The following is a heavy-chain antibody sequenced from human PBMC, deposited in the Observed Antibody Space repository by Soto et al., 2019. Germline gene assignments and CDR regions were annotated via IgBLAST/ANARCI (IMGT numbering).Heavy chain of an antibody. J-gene: IGHJ4*02. CDR3: ARLPGRRSGNYRPFDL. CDR2: IDHRATT. D-gene: IGHD3-10*01. CDR1: VGSFRDHY. Sequence: SETLSLTCAVYVGSFRDHYWSWIRQPPGKGLEWIGDIDHRATTNYNPSLKSRVTMSVDTSKNQFSLELTSVTAADTAVFYCARLPGRRSGNYRPFDLWGQGIPVTVSS. V-gene: IGHV4-34*01.